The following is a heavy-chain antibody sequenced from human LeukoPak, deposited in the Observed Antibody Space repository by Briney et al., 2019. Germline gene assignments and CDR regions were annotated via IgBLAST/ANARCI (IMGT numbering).Heavy chain of an antibody. CDR3: ARGFNYYDSSGYSLADAFDI. D-gene: IGHD3-22*01. J-gene: IGHJ3*02. Sequence: PGGSLRLSCAASGFTVSSNYMSWVRQAPGKGLEWVSVIYSGGSTYYADSVKGRFAISRDNPKNTLYLQMNSLRAEDTAVYYCARGFNYYDSSGYSLADAFDIWGQGTMVTVSS. CDR2: IYSGGST. CDR1: GFTVSSNY. V-gene: IGHV3-66*01.